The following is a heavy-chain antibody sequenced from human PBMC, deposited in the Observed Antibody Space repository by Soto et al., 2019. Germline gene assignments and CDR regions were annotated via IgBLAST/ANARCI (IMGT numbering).Heavy chain of an antibody. CDR2: FKWNSGDV. D-gene: IGHD3-10*01. CDR1: GFTFGDYA. V-gene: IGHV3-9*01. CDR3: AKDRSSGSPYYGMDF. J-gene: IGHJ6*02. Sequence: GGSLRLSCAASGFTFGDYAMHWVRQVPGKGLEWVSGFKWNSGDVGYANSVKGRFTISRDNAKNSLYLQMNSLRPEDTAVYYCAKDRSSGSPYYGMDFWGQGTMVTVSS.